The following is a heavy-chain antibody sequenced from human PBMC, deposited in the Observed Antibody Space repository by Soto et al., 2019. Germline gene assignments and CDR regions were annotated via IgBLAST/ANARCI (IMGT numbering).Heavy chain of an antibody. V-gene: IGHV4-30-2*01. CDR3: ARERGLDIVATIGWANWFDP. CDR1: GGSISSGGYS. Sequence: PSETLSLTCAVSGGSISSGGYSWSWIRQPPGKGLEWIGYIYHSGSTYYNPSLKSRVTISVDRSKNQFSLKLSSVTAADTAVYYCARERGLDIVATIGWANWFDPWGQGTLVTVSS. CDR2: IYHSGST. J-gene: IGHJ5*02. D-gene: IGHD5-12*01.